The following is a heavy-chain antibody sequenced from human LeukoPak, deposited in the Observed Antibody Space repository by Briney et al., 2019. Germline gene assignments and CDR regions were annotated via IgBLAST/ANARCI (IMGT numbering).Heavy chain of an antibody. Sequence: GGSLRLSCAASGFSFSNYWMSWIRQAPGKGLECISYISGSGHDISYADSVKGRFTISRDNAKNSLYLQMNSLRAEDTAVYYCTRFARLLDFWGQGTLVTVSS. D-gene: IGHD2-21*01. CDR1: GFSFSNYW. CDR3: TRFARLLDF. V-gene: IGHV3-11*01. CDR2: ISGSGHDI. J-gene: IGHJ4*02.